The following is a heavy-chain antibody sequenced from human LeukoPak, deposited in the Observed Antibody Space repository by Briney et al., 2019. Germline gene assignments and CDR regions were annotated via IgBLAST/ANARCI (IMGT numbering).Heavy chain of an antibody. J-gene: IGHJ4*02. CDR3: ARVAPSSGWFPFDY. V-gene: IGHV1-18*01. CDR1: GYTFTSYG. CDR2: ISAYNGNT. D-gene: IGHD6-19*01. Sequence: GASVKVSCKASGYTFTSYGISWVRQAPGQGLEWMGWISAYNGNTNYAQKLQGRVTMTTDTSTSTAYMELRSLRSDDTAVYYCARVAPSSGWFPFDYWGQGTLVTVSS.